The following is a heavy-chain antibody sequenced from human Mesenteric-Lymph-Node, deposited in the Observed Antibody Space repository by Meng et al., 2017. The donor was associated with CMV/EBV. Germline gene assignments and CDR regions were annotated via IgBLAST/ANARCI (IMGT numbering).Heavy chain of an antibody. CDR1: GFTFSSYG. J-gene: IGHJ4*02. Sequence: GESLKISCAASGFTFSSYGMHWVRQAPGKGLDWVSVIYSGGSTDYAASVKGRFTISRDTSKNMVYLQMDGLRAEDTAVYYCARDSTGVWGSYRYNGGLDSWGQGTLVTVSS. D-gene: IGHD3-16*02. CDR2: IYSGGST. V-gene: IGHV3-53*01. CDR3: ARDSTGVWGSYRYNGGLDS.